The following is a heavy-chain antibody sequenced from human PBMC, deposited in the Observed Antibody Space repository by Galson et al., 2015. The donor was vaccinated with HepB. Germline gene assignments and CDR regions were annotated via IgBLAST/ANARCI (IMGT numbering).Heavy chain of an antibody. V-gene: IGHV3-73*01. CDR3: TRRPVAGYYYYGMDV. Sequence: SLRLSCAASGFTFSGSAMHWVRQASGKGLEWVGRIRSKANSYATAYAASVKGRFTISRDDSKNTAYLQMNSLKTEDTAVYYCTRRPVAGYYYYGMDVWGQGTTVTVSS. CDR2: IRSKANSYAT. J-gene: IGHJ6*02. CDR1: GFTFSGSA. D-gene: IGHD6-19*01.